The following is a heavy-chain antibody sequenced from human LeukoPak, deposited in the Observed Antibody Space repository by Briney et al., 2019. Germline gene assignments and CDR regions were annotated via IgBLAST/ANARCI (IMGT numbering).Heavy chain of an antibody. CDR3: ARHVLVSPVSHELDY. D-gene: IGHD2-15*01. V-gene: IGHV5-51*01. CDR1: GYSFTSYW. Sequence: GESLKISCKGSGYSFTSYWIGWVRQMPGKGLEWMGIFYPGDSDTRYSPSFQGQVTISADKSISTASLQRSSLKASDSAMYYCARHVLVSPVSHELDYWGQGTLVTVSS. CDR2: FYPGDSDT. J-gene: IGHJ4*02.